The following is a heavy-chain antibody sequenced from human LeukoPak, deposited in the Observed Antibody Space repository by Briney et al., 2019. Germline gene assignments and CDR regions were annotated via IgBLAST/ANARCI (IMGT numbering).Heavy chain of an antibody. CDR1: GGSISPYY. V-gene: IGHV4-59*08. Sequence: PSETLSLTCTVSGGSISPYYWTWIRQPPGQTLEWIAFIYPSGNTHYNPFLGSRVTISVGTSKSQVSLKLRSVTAADTAVYCCARHSPDSGHYFDYWGQGTLVTVSS. J-gene: IGHJ4*02. CDR3: ARHSPDSGHYFDY. CDR2: IYPSGNT.